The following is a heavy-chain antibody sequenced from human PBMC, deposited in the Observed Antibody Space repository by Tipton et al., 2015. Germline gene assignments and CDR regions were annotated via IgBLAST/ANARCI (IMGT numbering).Heavy chain of an antibody. D-gene: IGHD2/OR15-2a*01. CDR3: ARQEYLSDFDY. Sequence: LVKPTETLSLTCTVSGGSFSSSNYYWGWIRQPPGKGLEWIGSIYNSGNTYYNPSLKSRITISVHTSKNQFSLKLTSVTAADTAVYYCARQEYLSDFDYWGQGTLVTVSS. J-gene: IGHJ4*02. V-gene: IGHV4-39*01. CDR2: IYNSGNT. CDR1: GGSFSSSNYY.